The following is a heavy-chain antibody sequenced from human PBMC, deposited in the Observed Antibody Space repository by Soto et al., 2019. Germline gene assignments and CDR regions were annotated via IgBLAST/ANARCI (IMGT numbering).Heavy chain of an antibody. CDR2: ISYDGSKK. V-gene: IGHV3-30*18. D-gene: IGHD3-22*01. CDR1: GFTFSSYG. J-gene: IGHJ3*02. CDR3: AKSMGRKLTSGYRDAFDI. Sequence: GGSLGLSCAAYGFTFSSYGMHWVRQAPGKGLEWVAVISYDGSKKYYADSVKGRFTISRDNSKNTLYLQMNSLRAEDTAVYYCAKSMGRKLTSGYRDAFDIWGQGTMVTGSS.